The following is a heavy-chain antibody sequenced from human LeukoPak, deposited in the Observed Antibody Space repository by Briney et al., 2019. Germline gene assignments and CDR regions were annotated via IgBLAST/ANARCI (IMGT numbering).Heavy chain of an antibody. Sequence: ASVKVSCRASGYTFTGYYMHWVRQAPGQGLEWMGWINPNNGDTHYAQKFQGRVTMTRDTSISTAYMELSRLRSDDTAVYHCARGVAGVYFYYYMDVWGKGTTVTVSS. D-gene: IGHD1-14*01. CDR3: ARGVAGVYFYYYMDV. CDR1: GYTFTGYY. V-gene: IGHV1-2*02. CDR2: INPNNGDT. J-gene: IGHJ6*03.